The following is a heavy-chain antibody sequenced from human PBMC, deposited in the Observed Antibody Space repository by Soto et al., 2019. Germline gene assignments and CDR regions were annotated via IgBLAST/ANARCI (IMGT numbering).Heavy chain of an antibody. V-gene: IGHV3-21*01. J-gene: IGHJ3*02. D-gene: IGHD1-20*01. CDR3: ARSGITGTGDDFDI. CDR2: ISSSSYI. Sequence: GGSLRLSCAASGFTFSSYSMNWVRQAPGKGLEWVSSISSSSYIYYADSVKGRFTISRDNAKNSLYLQMNSLRAEDTAVYYCARSGITGTGDDFDIWGQGTMVTVSS. CDR1: GFTFSSYS.